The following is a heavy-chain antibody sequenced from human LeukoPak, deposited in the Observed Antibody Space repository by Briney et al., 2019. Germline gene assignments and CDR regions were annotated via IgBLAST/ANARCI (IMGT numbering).Heavy chain of an antibody. V-gene: IGHV1-69*13. CDR2: IIPIFGTA. CDR1: GGTFSSYA. CDR3: ASPYHCSGGSCYSGSSAFDI. Sequence: SVKVSCKASGGTFSSYAISWVRQAPGQGLEWMGGIIPIFGTANYAQKFQGRVTITADESTSTAYMELSSLRSGDTAVYYCASPYHCSGGSCYSGSSAFDIWGQGTMVTVSS. J-gene: IGHJ3*02. D-gene: IGHD2-15*01.